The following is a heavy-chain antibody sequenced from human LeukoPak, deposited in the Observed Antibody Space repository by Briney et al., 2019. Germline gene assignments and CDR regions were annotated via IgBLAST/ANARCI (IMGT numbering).Heavy chain of an antibody. Sequence: ASVKVSCKASGYTFTDYHIHWVRQAPGQGLEWMGWINPNSGGTSYARTFQGKFTMTRDTSFSTAYMELSGLRSDDTAVYYCARDSAGYLDNWGQGALVTVSS. CDR3: ARDSAGYLDN. V-gene: IGHV1-2*02. CDR1: GYTFTDYH. J-gene: IGHJ4*02. D-gene: IGHD3-9*01. CDR2: INPNSGGT.